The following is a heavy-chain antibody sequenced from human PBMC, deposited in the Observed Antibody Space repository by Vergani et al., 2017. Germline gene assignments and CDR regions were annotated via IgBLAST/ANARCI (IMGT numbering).Heavy chain of an antibody. CDR3: TREAVLRYFDWLSPPPFGY. CDR1: GFTFGDYA. CDR2: IRSKAYGGTT. J-gene: IGHJ4*02. Sequence: EVQLVESGGGLVQPGRSLRLSCTASGFTFGDYAMSWFRQAPGKGLEWVGFIRSKAYGGTTEYAASVKGRFTISRDDSKSIAYLQMNSLKTEDTAVYYCTREAVLRYFDWLSPPPFGYWGQGTLVTVSS. V-gene: IGHV3-49*03. D-gene: IGHD3-9*01.